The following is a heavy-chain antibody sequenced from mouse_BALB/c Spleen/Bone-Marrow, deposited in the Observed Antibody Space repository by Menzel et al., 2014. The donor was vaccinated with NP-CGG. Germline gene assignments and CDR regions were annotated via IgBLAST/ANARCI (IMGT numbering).Heavy chain of an antibody. V-gene: IGHV1S56*01. CDR3: ARKSQRAYDSMNY. CDR1: GYTFTSYY. J-gene: IGHJ4*01. CDR2: IYPGDFNT. D-gene: IGHD2-4*01. Sequence: VQVVESGPELVKPGASVRISCKASGYTFTSYYVHWVRQRPGQGLEWIGWIYPGDFNTKYNEKFKGKATLTADKSSSTASMQVSSLTSEDSAVYFCARKSQRAYDSMNYWGQGTSVTVSS.